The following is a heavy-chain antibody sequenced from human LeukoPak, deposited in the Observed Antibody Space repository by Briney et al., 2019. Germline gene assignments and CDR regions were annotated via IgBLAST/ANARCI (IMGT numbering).Heavy chain of an antibody. CDR3: ARAQYYDSSGYYYEDYFQH. CDR2: ISRSTSTI. Sequence: GGSLRLSCAASGFTFSSYSMNWVRQAPGKGLEWISYISRSTSTIYYADSVKGRFTISRDNAKNSLYLQMYSLRDEDTAVYYCARAQYYDSSGYYYEDYFQHWGQGTLVTVSS. J-gene: IGHJ1*01. CDR1: GFTFSSYS. V-gene: IGHV3-48*02. D-gene: IGHD3-22*01.